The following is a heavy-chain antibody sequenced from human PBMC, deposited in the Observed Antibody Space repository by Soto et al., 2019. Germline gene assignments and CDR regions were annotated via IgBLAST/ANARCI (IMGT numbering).Heavy chain of an antibody. J-gene: IGHJ6*02. CDR2: ISYDGSNK. CDR1: GFTFSSYG. Sequence: PGGSLRLSCAASGFTFSSYGMHWVRQAPGKGLEWVAVISYDGSNKYYADSVKGRFTISRDNSKNTLYLQMNSLRAEDTAVYYCAKSKEMAAITPIYGMDVWGQGTTVTVSS. V-gene: IGHV3-30*18. CDR3: AKSKEMAAITPIYGMDV. D-gene: IGHD5-12*01.